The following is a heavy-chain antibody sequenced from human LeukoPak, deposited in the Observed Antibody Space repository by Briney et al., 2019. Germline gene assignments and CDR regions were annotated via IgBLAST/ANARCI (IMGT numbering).Heavy chain of an antibody. CDR2: ISYDGGNK. J-gene: IGHJ4*02. V-gene: IGHV3-30-3*01. CDR1: GFTFSSYA. D-gene: IGHD1-26*01. Sequence: QPGRSLRLSCAASGFTFSSYAMHWVRQAPGKGLEWVAVISYDGGNKYYADSVKGRFTISRDNAKNSLYLQMNSLRAEDTAVYYCARSKWELPTGEFDYWGQGTLVTVSS. CDR3: ARSKWELPTGEFDY.